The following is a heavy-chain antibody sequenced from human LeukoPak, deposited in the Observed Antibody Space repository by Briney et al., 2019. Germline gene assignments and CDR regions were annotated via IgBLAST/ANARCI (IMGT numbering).Heavy chain of an antibody. Sequence: ASVKVSCKASGYTFTGYYMHWVRQAPGQGPEWMRRINPNSGGTNYAQKFQGRVTMTRDTSISTAYMELSSLRSDDTAVYYCAREQPADNYYGMDVWGQGTTVTVSS. V-gene: IGHV1-2*06. CDR3: AREQPADNYYGMDV. CDR1: GYTFTGYY. CDR2: INPNSGGT. D-gene: IGHD2-2*01. J-gene: IGHJ6*02.